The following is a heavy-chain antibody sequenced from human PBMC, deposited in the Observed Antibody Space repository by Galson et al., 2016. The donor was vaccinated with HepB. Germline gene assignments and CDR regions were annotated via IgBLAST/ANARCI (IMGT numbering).Heavy chain of an antibody. J-gene: IGHJ2*01. Sequence: SLRLSCAASGFTVSSSYISWVRQAPGKGLEWVSILYSGDGSTHYADSVKGRFAISRDNSKNTLYLQMNSLRAEDTAVYFCARVYDGSGFLSRGWYFDLWGRGTLVTVSS. CDR2: LYSGDGST. D-gene: IGHD3-22*01. CDR1: GFTVSSSY. V-gene: IGHV3-53*01. CDR3: ARVYDGSGFLSRGWYFDL.